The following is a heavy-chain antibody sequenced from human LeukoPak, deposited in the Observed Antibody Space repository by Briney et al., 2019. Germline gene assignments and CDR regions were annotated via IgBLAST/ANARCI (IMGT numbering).Heavy chain of an antibody. CDR1: GFTFTSYA. CDR3: ATLPWYSSSSTRNFQH. J-gene: IGHJ1*01. CDR2: ISYDGSNK. V-gene: IGHV3-30-3*01. D-gene: IGHD6-6*01. Sequence: GGSLRLSCAASGFTFTSYAMTWVRQAPGKGLEWVAVISYDGSNKYYADSVKGRFTISRDNSKNTLYLQMNSLRAEDTAVYYCATLPWYSSSSTRNFQHWGQGPLVPVSS.